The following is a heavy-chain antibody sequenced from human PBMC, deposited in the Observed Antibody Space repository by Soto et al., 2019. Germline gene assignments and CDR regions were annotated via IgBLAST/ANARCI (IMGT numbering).Heavy chain of an antibody. CDR2: IDPNSGAT. CDR1: GYTFTGYY. D-gene: IGHD1-1*01. V-gene: IGHV1-2*04. J-gene: IGHJ5*02. Sequence: ASVKVSCKAFGYTFTGYYIHWVRQAPGQGLEWMAYIDPNSGATKYAQKFQGLVTLTRDTSIRTAYMELTSLRSDDSAVYYCARGGGTIFAPLPWGQGTLVTVSS. CDR3: ARGGGTIFAPLP.